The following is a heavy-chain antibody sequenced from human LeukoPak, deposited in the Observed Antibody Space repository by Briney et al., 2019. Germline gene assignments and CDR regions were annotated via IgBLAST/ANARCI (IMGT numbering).Heavy chain of an antibody. CDR2: IYSGYSDT. CDR3: ARQFSYCGGDCYSISFDY. D-gene: IGHD2-21*02. CDR1: GYSFTSYW. J-gene: IGHJ4*02. V-gene: IGHV5-51*01. Sequence: GESLKISCKGSGYSFTSYWIGWVRQMPGKGLEGMGSIYSGYSDTRYSPPFQRQVTISADKSISTAYLQWSSLKASDTAMYYCARQFSYCGGDCYSISFDYWGQGTLVTVS.